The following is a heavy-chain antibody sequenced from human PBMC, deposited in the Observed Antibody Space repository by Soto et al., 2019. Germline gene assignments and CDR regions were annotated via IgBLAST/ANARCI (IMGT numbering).Heavy chain of an antibody. D-gene: IGHD3-22*01. CDR1: GATFSSYA. Sequence: SVKVSCKASGATFSSYAISWVRQAPGQGLEWMGGIIPIFGTANYAQKFQGRVTITADESTSTAYMELSSLRSEDTAVYYCAREVEGYYYDSRTPLGAFEIWDPGTMVT. CDR2: IIPIFGTA. CDR3: AREVEGYYYDSRTPLGAFEI. J-gene: IGHJ3*02. V-gene: IGHV1-69*13.